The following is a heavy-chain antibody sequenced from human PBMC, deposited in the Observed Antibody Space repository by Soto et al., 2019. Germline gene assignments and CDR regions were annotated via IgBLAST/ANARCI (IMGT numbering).Heavy chain of an antibody. CDR1: GCSISPYC. J-gene: IGHJ6*02. CDR3: ARDLRFQGHDYADYLGYGMDV. CDR2: IYYRGST. Sequence: XETRSLTCTVSGCSISPYCWSWIRQPPGKGLEWLGYIYYRGSTDYNPSLKSRVTISVDTSKNQFSLNLSSVTAADTAVYYCARDLRFQGHDYADYLGYGMDVWGQGTTVTVSS. D-gene: IGHD4-17*01. V-gene: IGHV4-59*01.